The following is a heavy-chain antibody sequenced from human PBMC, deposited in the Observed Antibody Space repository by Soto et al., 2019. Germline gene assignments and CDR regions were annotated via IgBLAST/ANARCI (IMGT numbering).Heavy chain of an antibody. D-gene: IGHD3-10*01. Sequence: QVQLVESGGGVVQPGRSLRLSCAASGLTFNYYDMHWVRQAPGKGLEWVAAISYDGSNKDYADSVKGRFTIYRDNSNNTLYLQMNSLRTEDTAVHYCAKGSGSSSFFYIDVWGKGTTVTVSS. CDR3: AKGSGSSSFFYIDV. CDR1: GLTFNYYD. J-gene: IGHJ6*03. V-gene: IGHV3-30*18. CDR2: ISYDGSNK.